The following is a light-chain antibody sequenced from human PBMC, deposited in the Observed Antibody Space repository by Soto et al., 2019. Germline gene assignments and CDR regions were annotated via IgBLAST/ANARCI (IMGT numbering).Light chain of an antibody. V-gene: IGLV2-8*01. J-gene: IGLJ1*01. CDR3: SSYTGGNPSYV. CDR1: SSDVGGYDY. Sequence: QSVLTQPPSASGSPGQSVTISCTGTSSDVGGYDYVSWYQQYPGKAPKLMIYEVTIRPSGVSDRFSGSKSGNTASLTVSGLQAEDEADYYCSSYTGGNPSYVFGTGTKVNVL. CDR2: EVT.